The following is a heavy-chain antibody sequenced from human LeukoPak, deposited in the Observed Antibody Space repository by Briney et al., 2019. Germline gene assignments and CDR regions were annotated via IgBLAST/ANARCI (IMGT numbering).Heavy chain of an antibody. CDR3: AREYCSGGTCYLPGY. V-gene: IGHV3-7*03. CDR1: GFTFSSYW. CDR2: IKQDGSEK. J-gene: IGHJ4*02. Sequence: PGGSLRLSCAASGFTFSSYWMSWVRQAPGTGLEWVANIKQDGSEKYYVDSVKGRFTISRDNAKNSLYLQMNSLRAEDTAVYYCAREYCSGGTCYLPGYSGQGTLVTVSS. D-gene: IGHD2-15*01.